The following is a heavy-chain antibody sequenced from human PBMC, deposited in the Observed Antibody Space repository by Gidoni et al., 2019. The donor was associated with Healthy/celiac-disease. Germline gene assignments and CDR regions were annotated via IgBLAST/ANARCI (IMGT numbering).Heavy chain of an antibody. D-gene: IGHD6-19*01. CDR3: ARAWYSSGWYWDY. J-gene: IGHJ4*02. CDR1: GGSISSYY. V-gene: IGHV4-59*01. Sequence: QVQLQESGPGLVKPSETLSLTCTVSGGSISSYYWSWIRQPPGKGLEWSGYIYYSGSTNYNPSLKSRVTISVDTSKNQFSLKLSSVTAADTAVYYCARAWYSSGWYWDYWGQGTLVTVSS. CDR2: IYYSGST.